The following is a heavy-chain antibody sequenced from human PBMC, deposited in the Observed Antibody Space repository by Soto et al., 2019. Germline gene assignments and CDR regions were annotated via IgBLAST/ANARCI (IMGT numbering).Heavy chain of an antibody. D-gene: IGHD6-19*01. CDR1: GFTFSSYG. CDR3: ARGAGLSQYNYYINV. J-gene: IGHJ6*03. V-gene: IGHV3-33*08. CDR2: ISFDGSDR. Sequence: QVQLEESGGGVAQPGRSLRLSCAASGFTFSSYGMHWVRQAPGKGLEWVAIISFDGSDRYYAGSVKGRFTISRDSSKNTLYLEVNSLRAEDTAVYYCARGAGLSQYNYYINVWGKGTTVTVSS.